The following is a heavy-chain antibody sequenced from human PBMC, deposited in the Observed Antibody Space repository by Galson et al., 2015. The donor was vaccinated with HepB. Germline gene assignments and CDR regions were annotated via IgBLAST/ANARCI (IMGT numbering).Heavy chain of an antibody. D-gene: IGHD3-3*01. CDR2: IKSKTDGVTT. J-gene: IGHJ6*02. CDR3: TTDLFLGGMDV. V-gene: IGHV3-15*01. CDR1: GFSFSNAW. Sequence: SLRLSCAASGFSFSNAWMSWVRQAPGKGLEWVGRIKSKTDGVTTDYAAPVKGRLTISRDDSKNMLYLQMNSLKAEDTAVYYCTTDLFLGGMDVWGQGTTVTVSS.